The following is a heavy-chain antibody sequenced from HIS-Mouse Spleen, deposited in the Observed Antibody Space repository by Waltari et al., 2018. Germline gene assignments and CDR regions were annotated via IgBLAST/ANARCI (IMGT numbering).Heavy chain of an antibody. Sequence: RLQLQESGPGLVKPSETLSLTCTVSGGSISSSSYYWGWIRQPPGKGLEWIGGIYYSGSTYYNPSLKSRVTISVDTSKNQFSLKLSSVTAADTAVYYCAREIPYSSSWYDWYFDLWGRGTLVTVSS. CDR2: IYYSGST. CDR1: GGSISSSSYY. J-gene: IGHJ2*01. CDR3: AREIPYSSSWYDWYFDL. D-gene: IGHD6-13*01. V-gene: IGHV4-39*06.